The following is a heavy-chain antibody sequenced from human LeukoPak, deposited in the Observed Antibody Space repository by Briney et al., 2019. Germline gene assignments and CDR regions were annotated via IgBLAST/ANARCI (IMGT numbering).Heavy chain of an antibody. J-gene: IGHJ6*02. D-gene: IGHD2-2*01. Sequence: GGSLRLSCAASGFTFSSYGMHWVRQAPGKGLEWVAVISYDGSNKYYADSVKGRFTISRDNFKNTLYLQMNSLRAEDTAVYYSTRTPYYYYYGMDVWGQGTTVTVSS. V-gene: IGHV3-30*03. CDR2: ISYDGSNK. CDR1: GFTFSSYG. CDR3: TRTPYYYYYGMDV.